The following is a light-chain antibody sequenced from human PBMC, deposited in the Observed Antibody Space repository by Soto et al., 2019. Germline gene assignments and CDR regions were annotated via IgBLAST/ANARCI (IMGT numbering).Light chain of an antibody. CDR3: QQYNNWPPLT. CDR1: QSVSSN. V-gene: IGKV3D-15*01. Sequence: EVVLTQSPGTLSLSPGERATLSCRASQSVSSNLAWYQQKVGQAPRLLIYGASIRATGIPARFSGSGSGTEFTLTISSLQSEDFAVYFCQQYNNWPPLTFGGGTKVEIK. J-gene: IGKJ4*01. CDR2: GAS.